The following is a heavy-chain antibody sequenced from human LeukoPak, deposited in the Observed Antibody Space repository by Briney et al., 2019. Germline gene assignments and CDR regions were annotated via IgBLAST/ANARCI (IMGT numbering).Heavy chain of an antibody. CDR1: GGSITNPSCY. V-gene: IGHV4-61*02. CDR2: IYSSGST. CDR3: ARGTSYGSGSYEYFDY. Sequence: SETLSLTCTVSGGSITNPSCYWSWIRQPAGKGLEWMGRIYSSGSTNYNPSLKSRVTLSIDTSKNQFSLKVNAVTAADTAVYYCARGTSYGSGSYEYFDYWGQGTLVTVSS. D-gene: IGHD3-10*01. J-gene: IGHJ4*02.